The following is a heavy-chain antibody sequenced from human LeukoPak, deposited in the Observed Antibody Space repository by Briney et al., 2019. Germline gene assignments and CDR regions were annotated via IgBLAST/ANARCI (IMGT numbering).Heavy chain of an antibody. CDR1: GGSISSYY. CDR2: IYYSGST. V-gene: IGHV4-59*01. J-gene: IGHJ3*02. Sequence: SETLSLTCTVSGGSISSYYWSWIRKPPGKGLEWIGYIYYSGSTSYSPSLKSRVTMLVDTSKNQFSLKLSSVSAADTAVYYCARYQSPIAAAGSRYAFDIWGQGTMVTVSS. CDR3: ARYQSPIAAAGSRYAFDI. D-gene: IGHD6-13*01.